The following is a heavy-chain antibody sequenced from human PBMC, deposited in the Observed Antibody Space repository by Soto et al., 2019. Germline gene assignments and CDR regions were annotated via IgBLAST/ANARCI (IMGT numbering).Heavy chain of an antibody. CDR1: GGSISSYY. D-gene: IGHD2-2*01. J-gene: IGHJ6*03. Sequence: SETLSLTCTVSGGSISSYYWSWIRQPPGKGLEWIGYIYYSGSTNYNPSLKSRGTISVDTSKNQFSLKLSSVTAADTAVYYCASTPLPTVVPAAYPGEDYYYYYMDVWGKGTTVTVSS. CDR3: ASTPLPTVVPAAYPGEDYYYYYMDV. CDR2: IYYSGST. V-gene: IGHV4-59*01.